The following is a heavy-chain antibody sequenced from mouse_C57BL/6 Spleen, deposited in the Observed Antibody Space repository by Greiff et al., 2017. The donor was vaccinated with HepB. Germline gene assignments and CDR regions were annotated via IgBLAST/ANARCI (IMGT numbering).Heavy chain of an antibody. CDR2: IYPGNSDT. V-gene: IGHV1-5*01. J-gene: IGHJ4*01. D-gene: IGHD2-3*01. CDR3: TRWLLPLYAMDY. Sequence: EVQLQQSGTVLARPGASVKMSCKTSGYTFTSYWMHWVKQRPGQGLEWIGAIYPGNSDTSYNQKFKGKAKLTAVTSASTAYMELSSLTNEDSAVYYCTRWLLPLYAMDYWGQGTSVTVSS. CDR1: GYTFTSYW.